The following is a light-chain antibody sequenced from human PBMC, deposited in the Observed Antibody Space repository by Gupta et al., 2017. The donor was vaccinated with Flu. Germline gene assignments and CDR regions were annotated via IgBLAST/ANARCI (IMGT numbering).Light chain of an antibody. J-gene: IGLJ2*01. CDR2: QHS. Sequence: SDDKLRDKYAGLYQQKPVHHTVLLINQHSKRPSGVPERFSNSNSGNTTTMTISGTQAMDESDYYCQAGDINTPLVFGGGTKLTVL. CDR1: KLRDKY. V-gene: IGLV3-1*01. CDR3: QAGDINTPLV.